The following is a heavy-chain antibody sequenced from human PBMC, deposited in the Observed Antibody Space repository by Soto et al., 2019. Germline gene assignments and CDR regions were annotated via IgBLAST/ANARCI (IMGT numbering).Heavy chain of an antibody. CDR1: GGAFSSYA. CDR3: ASLPVVVTAIDPLRGPN. V-gene: IGHV1-69*13. CDR2: IIPIFGTA. D-gene: IGHD2-21*02. J-gene: IGHJ4*02. Sequence: GXSVKVSCTASGGAFSSYATSWVRQDPGQGLEWMGGIIPIFGTANYAQKFQGRVTITADESTSTAYMELSSLRSEYTAVYYCASLPVVVTAIDPLRGPNWGQGTLVTVSS.